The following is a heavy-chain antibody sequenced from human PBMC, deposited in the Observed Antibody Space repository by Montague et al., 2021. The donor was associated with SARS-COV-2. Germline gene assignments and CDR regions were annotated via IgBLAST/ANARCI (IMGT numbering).Heavy chain of an antibody. CDR3: ARGGGITIFGVVILYYFDY. V-gene: IGHV4-61*02. D-gene: IGHD3-3*01. CDR2: IYTSGST. CDR1: GGSISSGSYY. J-gene: IGHJ4*01. Sequence: TLSLTCTVSGGSISSGSYYWSWIRQPAGKGLEWIGRIYTSGSTNYNPSLKSRVTISVDTSKNQFYLKLSSVTAADTAVYYCARGGGITIFGVVILYYFDYWGQGTLVTVSS.